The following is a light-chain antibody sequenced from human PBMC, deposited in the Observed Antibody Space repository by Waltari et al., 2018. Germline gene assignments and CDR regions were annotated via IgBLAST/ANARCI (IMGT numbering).Light chain of an antibody. CDR3: QQYYTPPGGT. V-gene: IGKV1-8*01. Sequence: AIRMTQSPSSLSASTGDRVTITCRASQGISSYLAWYQQKPGKAPKLLIYAASTLQSGVPSRFSGSGSGTDFTLTISCLQSEDFATYYCQQYYTPPGGTFGPGTKVD. CDR2: AAS. J-gene: IGKJ3*01. CDR1: QGISSY.